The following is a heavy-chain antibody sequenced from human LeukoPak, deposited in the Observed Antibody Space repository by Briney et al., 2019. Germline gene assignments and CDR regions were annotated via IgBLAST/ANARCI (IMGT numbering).Heavy chain of an antibody. CDR3: ARGDGGYYYGMDV. CDR1: GFTFSSYE. CDR2: ISASGGTI. Sequence: EGSLRLSCAASGFTFSSYEMNWVRQAPGKGLEWVSYISASGGTIKYADSVKGRFTISRDNAKNSLYLHLNSLRVEDTAFYYCARGDGGYYYGMDVWGQGTTVTVSS. J-gene: IGHJ6*02. V-gene: IGHV3-48*03. D-gene: IGHD3-3*01.